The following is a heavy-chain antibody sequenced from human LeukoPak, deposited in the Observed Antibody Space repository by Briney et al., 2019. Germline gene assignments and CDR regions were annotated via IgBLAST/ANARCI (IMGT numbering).Heavy chain of an antibody. D-gene: IGHD2-2*02. CDR3: TRNLYWRFVY. Sequence: GGSLRLSCAASGFSFNIYWMSWGRQAAGKGVGWVANINQGGDEKYYVVSGKGRLTISRDKAQNSLYLHINSLRAEDTPVYYSTRNLYWRFVYWRQGTMVSVPS. CDR2: INQGGDEK. J-gene: IGHJ4*02. V-gene: IGHV3-7*05. CDR1: GFSFNIYW.